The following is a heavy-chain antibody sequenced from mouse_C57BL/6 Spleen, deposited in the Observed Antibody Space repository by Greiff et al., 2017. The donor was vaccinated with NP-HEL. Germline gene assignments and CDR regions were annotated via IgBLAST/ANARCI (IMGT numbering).Heavy chain of an antibody. J-gene: IGHJ1*03. Sequence: QVQLQQSGPELVKPGASVKISCKASGYTFTDYYINWVKQRPGQGLEWIGWIYPGSGNTKYNEKFKGKATLTVDTSSSTAYMQLSSLTSEDSAVDFCARKTVYGNHFRWYFDVWGTGTTVTVSS. V-gene: IGHV1-84*01. CDR3: ARKTVYGNHFRWYFDV. CDR2: IYPGSGNT. D-gene: IGHD2-1*01. CDR1: GYTFTDYY.